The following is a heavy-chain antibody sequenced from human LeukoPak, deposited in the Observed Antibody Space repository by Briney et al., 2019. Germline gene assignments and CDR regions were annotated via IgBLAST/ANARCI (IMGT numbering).Heavy chain of an antibody. V-gene: IGHV1-2*02. J-gene: IGHJ4*02. CDR1: GYTFTGYF. CDR3: ARDRDGAQGGY. CDR2: INPNSGVT. D-gene: IGHD4-17*01. Sequence: GASVKVSCKASGYTFTGYFMHWVRQAPGQGLEWMGWINPNSGVTNYAQKFQGRVTMTRDTSISTAYMELTRLTSDDTAVYYCARDRDGAQGGYWGQGTLVTVSS.